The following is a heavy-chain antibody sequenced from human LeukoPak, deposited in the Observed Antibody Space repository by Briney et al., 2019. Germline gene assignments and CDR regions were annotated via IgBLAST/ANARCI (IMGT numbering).Heavy chain of an antibody. J-gene: IGHJ4*02. D-gene: IGHD5-18*01. CDR2: ISGSGGST. CDR3: ARGGGGYSYGYPGFDY. V-gene: IGHV3-23*01. Sequence: GGSLRLSCAASGFTFSSYAMSWVRQAPGKGLEWVSAISGSGGSTYYADSVKGRFTISRDNSKNTLYLQMNSLRAEDTAVYYCARGGGGYSYGYPGFDYWGQGTLVTVSS. CDR1: GFTFSSYA.